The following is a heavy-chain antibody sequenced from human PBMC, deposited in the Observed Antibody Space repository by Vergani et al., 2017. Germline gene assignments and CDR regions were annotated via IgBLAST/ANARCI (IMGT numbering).Heavy chain of an antibody. CDR3: ARLRLEGNCWSGYYMDV. J-gene: IGHJ6*03. Sequence: QLQLQESGPGLVKPSETLSLTCTVSGGSISSSSYYWGWIRQPPGKGLEWIGSIYYSGSTYYNPSLKSRVTISVDTSKNQFSLKLSSVTAADTAVYYCARLRLEGNCWSGYYMDVWGKGTTVTVSS. CDR1: GGSISSSSYY. V-gene: IGHV4-39*07. CDR2: IYYSGST. D-gene: IGHD3-3*01.